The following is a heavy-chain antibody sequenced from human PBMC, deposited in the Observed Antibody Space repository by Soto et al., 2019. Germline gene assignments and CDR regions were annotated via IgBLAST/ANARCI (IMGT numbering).Heavy chain of an antibody. D-gene: IGHD4-17*01. CDR3: AREGDYGGNYWYCDL. J-gene: IGHJ2*01. Sequence: QVQLVQSGAEVKKPGASVTVSCKASGYTFTSYGLTWVRQAPGQGLEWMGWISAYNGNTNYAQKFQGRVTMTTDTFTSTAYMELRSLTSDDTAVYYCAREGDYGGNYWYCDLWGRGTLVTVSS. CDR2: ISAYNGNT. CDR1: GYTFTSYG. V-gene: IGHV1-18*01.